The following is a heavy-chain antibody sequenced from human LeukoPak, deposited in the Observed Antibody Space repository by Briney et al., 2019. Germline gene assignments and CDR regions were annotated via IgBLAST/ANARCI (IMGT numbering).Heavy chain of an antibody. CDR3: AKELLPIWFGESPPDY. CDR1: GFTFSSYG. Sequence: GGSLRLSCAASGFTFSSYGMHWVRQAPGKGLEWVAFIRYDGSNKYYADSVKGRFTISRDNSKNTLYLQMNSLRAEDTAVYYCAKELLPIWFGESPPDYWGQGTLVTVSS. V-gene: IGHV3-30*02. J-gene: IGHJ4*02. D-gene: IGHD3-10*01. CDR2: IRYDGSNK.